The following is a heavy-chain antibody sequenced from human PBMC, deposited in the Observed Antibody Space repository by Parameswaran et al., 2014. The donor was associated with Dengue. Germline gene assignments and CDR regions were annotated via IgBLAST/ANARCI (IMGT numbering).Heavy chain of an antibody. Sequence: PGKGLEWIGYIYYSGSTNYNPSLKSRVTISVDTSKNQFSLKLSSVTAADTAVYYCARVSYDFWSGYYNWFDPWGQGTLVTVSS. V-gene: IGHV4-59*13. D-gene: IGHD3-3*01. CDR3: ARVSYDFWSGYYNWFDP. J-gene: IGHJ5*02. CDR2: IYYSGST.